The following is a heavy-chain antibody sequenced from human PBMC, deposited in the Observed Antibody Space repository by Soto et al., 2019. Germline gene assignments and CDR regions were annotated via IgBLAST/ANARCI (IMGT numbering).Heavy chain of an antibody. CDR1: GFTFSTYA. D-gene: IGHD3-16*02. J-gene: IGHJ3*01. V-gene: IGHV3-30-3*01. CDR2: ISYDGSNK. CDR3: AKAYRDAFDL. Sequence: QVQLVESGGGVVQPGRSLRLSCAASGFTFSTYAMHWVRQAPGKGLEWVAVISYDGSNKYYADSVKGRFTISSDNSKNSMYMKMSRLIAEVTAVSYCAKAYRDAFDLLGQRILVTGCS.